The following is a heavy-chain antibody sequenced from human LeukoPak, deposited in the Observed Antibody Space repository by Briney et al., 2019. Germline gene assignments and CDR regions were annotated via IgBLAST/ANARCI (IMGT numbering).Heavy chain of an antibody. CDR2: INHSGST. CDR1: GGSFSGYY. J-gene: IGHJ3*02. V-gene: IGHV4-34*01. Sequence: KPSETLSLTCAVYGGSFSGYYWSWIRQPPGKGLGWIGEINHSGSTNYNPSLKSRVTISVDTSKNQFSLKLSSVTAADTAVYYCARPGYSYGYGNAFDIWGQGTMVTVSS. D-gene: IGHD5-18*01. CDR3: ARPGYSYGYGNAFDI.